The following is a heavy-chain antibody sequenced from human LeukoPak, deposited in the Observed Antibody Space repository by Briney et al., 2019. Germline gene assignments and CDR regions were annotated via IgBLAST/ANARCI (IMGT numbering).Heavy chain of an antibody. J-gene: IGHJ4*02. V-gene: IGHV4-34*01. Sequence: SETLSLTCAIYGGSFSDYHWSWIRQPPGKGLEWIGEVNHSGTTNYNPSLKSRVTISVDKSKNQFSLKLSSVTAADTAVYYCARSRDLFSGDRPFDYWGQGTLVTVSS. CDR3: ARSRDLFSGDRPFDY. CDR1: GGSFSDYH. D-gene: IGHD3-3*01. CDR2: VNHSGTT.